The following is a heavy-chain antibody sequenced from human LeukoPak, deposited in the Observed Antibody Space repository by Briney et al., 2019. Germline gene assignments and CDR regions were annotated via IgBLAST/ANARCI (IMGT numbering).Heavy chain of an antibody. Sequence: GGSLRLSCAASGFTFSSYSMNWVRQAPGKGLEWVSYISSSSSTIHYADSVKGRFTISRDNAKNSLYLQMNSLRAEDTAVYYCARDRTTVTGPPGNWFDPWGQGTLVTVSS. CDR2: ISSSSSTI. D-gene: IGHD4-17*01. CDR3: ARDRTTVTGPPGNWFDP. J-gene: IGHJ5*02. V-gene: IGHV3-48*01. CDR1: GFTFSSYS.